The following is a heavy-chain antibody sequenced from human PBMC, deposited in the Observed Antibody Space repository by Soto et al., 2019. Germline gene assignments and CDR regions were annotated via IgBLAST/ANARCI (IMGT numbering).Heavy chain of an antibody. D-gene: IGHD3-22*01. CDR2: INPSGGST. J-gene: IGHJ6*02. CDR1: GYTFTSYY. V-gene: IGHV1-46*01. CDR3: ARERSNRITMIVVARDYYYYGMDV. Sequence: VSVKVSCKASGYTFTSYYMHWVRQAPGQGLEWMGIINPSGGSTSYAQKFQGRVTMTRDTSTSTVYMELSSLRSEDTAVYYCARERSNRITMIVVARDYYYYGMDVWGQGTTVTVSS.